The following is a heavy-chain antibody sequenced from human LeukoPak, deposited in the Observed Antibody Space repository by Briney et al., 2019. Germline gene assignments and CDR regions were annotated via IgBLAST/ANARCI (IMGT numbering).Heavy chain of an antibody. D-gene: IGHD2-15*01. Sequence: GGSLRLSCAASGFTFSTYWMHWVRQAPGKGLVWVSRINSGGSGTTYADSVRGRFTISRDNAKNTLYLQMNSLRVEDTAVHYCSRGQGYSNPLDYWGQGTLVTVSS. CDR1: GFTFSTYW. CDR3: SRGQGYSNPLDY. J-gene: IGHJ4*02. CDR2: INSGGSGT. V-gene: IGHV3-74*01.